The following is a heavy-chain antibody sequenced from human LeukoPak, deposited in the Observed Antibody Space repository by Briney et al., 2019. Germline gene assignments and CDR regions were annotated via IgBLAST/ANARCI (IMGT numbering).Heavy chain of an antibody. J-gene: IGHJ1*01. Sequence: SETPSLTCTVSGRSISSSSSYWGWLRQPPGRGLGRFVSICYSGSTYYNPSLKSRVTISVDTSKNQFSLKLSSVTAADTAVYYCARVEDVVAAARTSEYFQHWGQGTLVTVSS. D-gene: IGHD2-15*01. CDR2: ICYSGST. CDR3: ARVEDVVAAARTSEYFQH. V-gene: IGHV4-39*07. CDR1: GRSISSSSSY.